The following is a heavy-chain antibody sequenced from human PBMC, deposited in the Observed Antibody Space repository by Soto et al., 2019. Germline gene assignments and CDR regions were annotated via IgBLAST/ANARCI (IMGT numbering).Heavy chain of an antibody. CDR2: IIPILGIA. Sequence: SVKVSCKASGGTFSSYTISWVRQAPGQGLEWMGRIIPILGIANYAQKFQGRVTITADKSTSTAYMELSSLRSEDTAVYYCARVSFFCGYDSGQGYFDFWGRGTLVPVSS. J-gene: IGHJ2*01. D-gene: IGHD5-12*01. V-gene: IGHV1-69*02. CDR1: GGTFSSYT. CDR3: ARVSFFCGYDSGQGYFDF.